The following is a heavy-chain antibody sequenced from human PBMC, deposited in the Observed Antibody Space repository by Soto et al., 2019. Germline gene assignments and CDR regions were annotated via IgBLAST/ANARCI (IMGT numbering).Heavy chain of an antibody. J-gene: IGHJ4*02. CDR1: GASVSSTYW. D-gene: IGHD6-13*01. Sequence: SETLSLTCAVSGASVSSTYWWSWVRQPPGKGPEWIGEINHRGSANYNPSLKSRVTISVDISKSQFSLRLTSVTAADTAVYYCARYNAVSGTYYFDFWGQGALVTV. V-gene: IGHV4-4*02. CDR3: ARYNAVSGTYYFDF. CDR2: INHRGSA.